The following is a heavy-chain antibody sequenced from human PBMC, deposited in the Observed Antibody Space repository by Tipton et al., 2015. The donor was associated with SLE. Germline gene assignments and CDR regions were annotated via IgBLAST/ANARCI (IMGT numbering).Heavy chain of an antibody. CDR1: GFSFSDYY. CDR2: ISGSGRAM. J-gene: IGHJ6*02. V-gene: IGHV3-11*01. CDR3: ARKADIYYYGMDV. D-gene: IGHD2-15*01. Sequence: SLRLSCAASGFSFSDYYMTWLRQAPGKGLELISYISGSGRAMYYADSVKGRFTISRDNAQNSLSVQMNSLRAEDTAVYYCARKADIYYYGMDVWGQGTTVTVSS.